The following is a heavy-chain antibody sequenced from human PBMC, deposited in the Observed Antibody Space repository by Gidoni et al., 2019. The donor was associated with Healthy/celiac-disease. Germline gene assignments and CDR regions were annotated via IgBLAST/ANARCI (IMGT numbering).Heavy chain of an antibody. D-gene: IGHD6-19*01. CDR3: AREGAKQWLVNNWFDP. CDR2: ISSSGSTI. J-gene: IGHJ5*02. Sequence: EVQLVESGGGLVKPGGSLRLSCAASGFTFSSYSMNWVRQAPGKGLEWVSSISSSGSTIYYADSVKGRFTISRDNAKNSLYLQMNSLRAEDTAVYYCAREGAKQWLVNNWFDPWGQGTLVTVSS. V-gene: IGHV3-21*01. CDR1: GFTFSSYS.